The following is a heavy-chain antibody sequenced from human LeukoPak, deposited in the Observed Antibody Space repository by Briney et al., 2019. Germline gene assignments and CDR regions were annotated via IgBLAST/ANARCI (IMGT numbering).Heavy chain of an antibody. V-gene: IGHV3-30*03. CDR2: ISYDGSNK. J-gene: IGHJ4*02. Sequence: VAVISYDGSNKYYADSVKGRFTISRDNSKNTLYLQMNSLRAEDTAVYYCARLLLFGESLDYWGQGTLVTVSS. D-gene: IGHD3-10*01. CDR3: ARLLLFGESLDY.